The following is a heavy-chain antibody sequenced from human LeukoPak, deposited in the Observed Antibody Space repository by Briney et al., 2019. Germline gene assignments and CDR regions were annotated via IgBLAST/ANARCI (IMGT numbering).Heavy chain of an antibody. V-gene: IGHV3-30*18. CDR1: GFIFSSYG. CDR2: ISYAGSNN. J-gene: IGHJ6*03. CDR3: AKDGPAAAGTSYYMDV. D-gene: IGHD6-13*01. Sequence: GGSLRLSCAASGFIFSSYGMHWVRQAPGKGLEWVAVISYAGSNNYYADSVKGRFTISRDNSKNTLYLQMNSLRAEDTAVYFCAKDGPAAAGTSYYMDVWGKGTTVTVSS.